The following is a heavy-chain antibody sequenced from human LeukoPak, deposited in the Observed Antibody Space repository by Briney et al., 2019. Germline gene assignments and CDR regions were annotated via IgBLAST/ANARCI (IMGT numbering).Heavy chain of an antibody. CDR2: VFYSGGT. Sequence: GSLRLSCAASGFTVSSNYMSWVRQAPGKGLEWIGYVFYSGGTLYNPSLQSRVTVSVDTSKTQFSLKLTSVTAADTAVYYCARHISVSYDAFDLWGRGTMVTVSS. CDR3: ARHISVSYDAFDL. CDR1: GFTVSSNY. J-gene: IGHJ3*01. V-gene: IGHV4-59*08. D-gene: IGHD3-10*01.